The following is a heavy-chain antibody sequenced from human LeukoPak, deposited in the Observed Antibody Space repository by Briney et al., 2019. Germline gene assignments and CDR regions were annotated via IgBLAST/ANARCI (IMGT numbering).Heavy chain of an antibody. Sequence: GGSLRLSCAASGFTFDDYAMHWVRQAPGKGLEWVSGISWNSGSIGYADSVKGRFTISRDNAKNSLYLQMSSLRAEDTALYYCAKEMGGDIVVVPAAKGAYYYYGMDVWGQGTTVTVSS. CDR1: GFTFDDYA. D-gene: IGHD2-2*01. V-gene: IGHV3-9*01. J-gene: IGHJ6*02. CDR2: ISWNSGSI. CDR3: AKEMGGDIVVVPAAKGAYYYYGMDV.